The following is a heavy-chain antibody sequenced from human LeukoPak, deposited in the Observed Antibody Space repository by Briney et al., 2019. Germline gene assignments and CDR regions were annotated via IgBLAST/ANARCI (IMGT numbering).Heavy chain of an antibody. CDR3: ATPGYYYYYGMDV. Sequence: SETLSLTCAVYGGSFSGYYWSWIRQPPGKGLEWIGEINHNEGTNYNPSLKSRVTISVDTSKNQFSLKLSSETAADTAVYYCATPGYYYYYGMDVWGQGTTVTVSS. CDR1: GGSFSGYY. CDR2: INHNEGT. J-gene: IGHJ6*02. V-gene: IGHV4-34*01.